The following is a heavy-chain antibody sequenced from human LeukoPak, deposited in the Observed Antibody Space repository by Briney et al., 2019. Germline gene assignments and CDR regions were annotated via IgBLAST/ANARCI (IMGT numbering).Heavy chain of an antibody. CDR1: GYTFTSYG. J-gene: IGHJ4*02. D-gene: IGHD2-15*01. CDR2: INPNSGGT. Sequence: ASVKVSCKASGYTFTSYGISWVRQAPGQGLEGMGWINPNSGGTNYAQKFQGRVTMTRDTSISTAYMELSRLRSDDTAVYYCARDQRYCSGGSCYRFGYWGQGTLVTVSS. V-gene: IGHV1-2*02. CDR3: ARDQRYCSGGSCYRFGY.